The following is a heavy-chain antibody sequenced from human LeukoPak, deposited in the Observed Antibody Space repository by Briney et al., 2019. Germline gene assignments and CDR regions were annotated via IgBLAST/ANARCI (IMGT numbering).Heavy chain of an antibody. D-gene: IGHD2-2*01. CDR2: INPNSGGT. V-gene: IGHV1-2*02. CDR1: GYTFTGYY. CDR3: ARSRVIVVVPAARDAFDI. Sequence: GASVTVSCTASGYTFTGYYMHWVRPAPGQGLEWMGWINPNSGGTNYAQKFQGRVTMTRDTSISTAYMELSRLRSDDTAVYYCARSRVIVVVPAARDAFDIWGQGTMVTVSS. J-gene: IGHJ3*02.